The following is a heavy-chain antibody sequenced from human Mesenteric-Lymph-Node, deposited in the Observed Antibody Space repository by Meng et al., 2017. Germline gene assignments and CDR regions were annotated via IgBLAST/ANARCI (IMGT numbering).Heavy chain of an antibody. J-gene: IGHJ4*02. CDR1: GYSISSGYY. V-gene: IGHV4-38-2*02. CDR2: IYHSGST. D-gene: IGHD2-21*02. CDR3: ATYCGGDCYPHAFDY. Sequence: SETLSPTCTVPGYSISSGYYWGWIRQPPGKGLEWIGSIYHSGSTYYNPSLKSRVTISVDTSKNQFSLKLSSVTAADTAVYYCATYCGGDCYPHAFDYWGQGTLVTVSS.